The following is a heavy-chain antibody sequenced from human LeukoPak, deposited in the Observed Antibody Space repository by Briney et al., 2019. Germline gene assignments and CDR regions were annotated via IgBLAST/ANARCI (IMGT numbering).Heavy chain of an antibody. D-gene: IGHD3-10*01. CDR2: IYYSGST. V-gene: IGHV4-30-4*01. J-gene: IGHJ3*02. CDR3: ARNSPRSGSDAFDI. CDR1: GGSISSGDYY. Sequence: SEPLSLTCTVSGGSISSGDYYWSWIRQPPGKGLEWIGYIYYSGSTYYNPSLKSRVTISVDTSKNQFSLKLSSVTAADTAVYYCARNSPRSGSDAFDIWGQGTMVTVSS.